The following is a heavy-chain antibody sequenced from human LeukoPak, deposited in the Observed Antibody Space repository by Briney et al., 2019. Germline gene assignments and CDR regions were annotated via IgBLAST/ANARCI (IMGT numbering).Heavy chain of an antibody. Sequence: PGGSLRVSCAASGFTFSSYSMNWVRQAPGKGLEWVSSISSSSSYIYYADSVKGRFTISRDNAKNSLHLQMNSLRAEDTTVYSCARAHNWKYGTFDYWGQGTLVTVSS. CDR2: ISSSSSYI. V-gene: IGHV3-21*01. CDR1: GFTFSSYS. CDR3: ARAHNWKYGTFDY. D-gene: IGHD1-7*01. J-gene: IGHJ4*02.